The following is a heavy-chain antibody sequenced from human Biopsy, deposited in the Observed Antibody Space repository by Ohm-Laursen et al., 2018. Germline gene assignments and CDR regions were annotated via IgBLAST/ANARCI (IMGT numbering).Heavy chain of an antibody. J-gene: IGHJ1*01. CDR1: GGTFSNYG. CDR2: NIPILGTG. CDR3: ATKLTGYFHH. Sequence: ASVKVSCKVPGGTFSNYGVNWVRQAPGQGLEWLGGNIPILGTGNYAQKFQDRVTVAADTSASTATMELRSLRSDDTAVYYCATKLTGYFHHWGQGTLVTVSS. D-gene: IGHD3-9*01. V-gene: IGHV1-69*06.